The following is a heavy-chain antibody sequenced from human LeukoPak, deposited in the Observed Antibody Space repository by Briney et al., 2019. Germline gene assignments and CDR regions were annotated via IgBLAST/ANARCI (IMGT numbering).Heavy chain of an antibody. J-gene: IGHJ4*02. Sequence: SETLSLTCAVYGVSFSDYYWNWIRQPPGKGLEWIGEITHSGSTKYNPSLKSRVTISVDTSKNQFSLKLSSVTAADTAVYYCARGRVVRGVIIIPRQYFDYWGQGTLVTVSS. V-gene: IGHV4-34*01. CDR3: ARGRVVRGVIIIPRQYFDY. D-gene: IGHD3-10*01. CDR1: GVSFSDYY. CDR2: ITHSGST.